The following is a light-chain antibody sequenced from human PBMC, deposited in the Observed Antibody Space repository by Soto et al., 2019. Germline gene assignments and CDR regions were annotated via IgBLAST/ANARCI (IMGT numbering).Light chain of an antibody. CDR2: EVT. CDR3: SSYTGSSTLYV. Sequence: QSVLTQPASGSGSPGQSITISCTGTISDVGTYNYVPWYQQHPGKAPKVMIYEVTYRPSGVSNRFSGSKSGNTASLTISGLQAEDEAEYYCSSYTGSSTLYVFGTGTKVTVL. J-gene: IGLJ1*01. CDR1: ISDVGTYNY. V-gene: IGLV2-14*01.